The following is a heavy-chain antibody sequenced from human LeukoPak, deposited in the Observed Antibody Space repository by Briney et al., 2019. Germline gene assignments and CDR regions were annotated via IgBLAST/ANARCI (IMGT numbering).Heavy chain of an antibody. CDR1: GGSISNADYY. Sequence: SETLSLTCSVSGGSISNADYYWGWIRQAPGQGLEWIGSIFYGERNHYNPSLKSRATMSVDTSKNQFSLKLTSVTAADAAMYYCARQLPTAAANTRGYFEYWGQGAVVTVSS. V-gene: IGHV4-39*01. CDR3: ARQLPTAAANTRGYFEY. J-gene: IGHJ4*01. D-gene: IGHD2-2*01. CDR2: IFYGERN.